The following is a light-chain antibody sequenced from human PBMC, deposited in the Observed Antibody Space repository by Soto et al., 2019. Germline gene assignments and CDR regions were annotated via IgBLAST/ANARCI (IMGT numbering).Light chain of an antibody. CDR2: DAS. J-gene: IGKJ1*01. Sequence: DIQMTQSPSSLSASVGDRVSITCRASQSISTWLAWYQQQPGGAPRLLIYDASSLQSGVPSRFSGNGSGTEFTLTISSLQPDDFSSYYCQHYYNYPWTFXQGTKVDTK. CDR1: QSISTW. V-gene: IGKV1-5*01. CDR3: QHYYNYPWT.